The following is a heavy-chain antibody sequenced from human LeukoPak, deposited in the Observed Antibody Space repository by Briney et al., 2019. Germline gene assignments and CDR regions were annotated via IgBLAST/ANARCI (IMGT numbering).Heavy chain of an antibody. D-gene: IGHD6-13*01. J-gene: IGHJ5*02. CDR3: AKAPLGITAAGTSWFDP. CDR2: ISGGGGTT. V-gene: IGHV3-23*01. Sequence: GGSLRLSCAASGFTFSSYAMNWVRQAPGKGLEWVSVISGGGGTTFYADFLKGRFTISRDNSKNTLYLQMNSLRADDTAVYYCAKAPLGITAAGTSWFDPWGQGTVVTVSS. CDR1: GFTFSSYA.